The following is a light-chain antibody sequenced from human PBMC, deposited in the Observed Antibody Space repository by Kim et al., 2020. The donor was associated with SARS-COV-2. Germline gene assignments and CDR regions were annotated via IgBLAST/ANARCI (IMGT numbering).Light chain of an antibody. CDR3: QSADISGISWI. V-gene: IGLV3-25*03. Sequence: PGRAPILVLYRDKERPSWIPERFSGSRSGTTLMLTITGVQTEDEADYFCQSADISGISWIFGGGTQLTVL. CDR2: RDK. J-gene: IGLJ2*01.